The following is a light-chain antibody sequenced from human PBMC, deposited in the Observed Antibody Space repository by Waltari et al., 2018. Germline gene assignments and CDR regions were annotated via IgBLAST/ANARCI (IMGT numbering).Light chain of an antibody. V-gene: IGLV2-23*02. Sequence: WYQTSPGKALKLKIYEVNKRPPGVSNRVTGSKSGNTASLTISGLQAEDEAEYYCCSYVGRKTVVFGGGTKLTVL. CDR2: EVN. J-gene: IGLJ3*02. CDR3: CSYVGRKTVV.